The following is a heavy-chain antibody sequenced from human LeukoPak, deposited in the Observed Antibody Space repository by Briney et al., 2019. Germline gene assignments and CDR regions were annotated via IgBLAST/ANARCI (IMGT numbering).Heavy chain of an antibody. CDR1: GFTFSSYW. CDR2: IKQDGSEK. D-gene: IGHD3-16*01. V-gene: IGHV3-7*01. Sequence: PGGSLRLTCAASGFTFSSYWMSWVRQAPGKGLEGVANIKQDGSEKYYVDSVKGRFTISRDNAKNSLYLQMNSLRAEDTAVYYCARKRGSYNSFDIWGQGTMVTVSS. CDR3: ARKRGSYNSFDI. J-gene: IGHJ3*02.